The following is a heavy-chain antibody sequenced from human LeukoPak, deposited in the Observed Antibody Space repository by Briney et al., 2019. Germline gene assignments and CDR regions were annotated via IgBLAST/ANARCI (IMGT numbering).Heavy chain of an antibody. J-gene: IGHJ4*02. CDR1: GYTFTGYY. D-gene: IGHD6-6*01. CDR3: ARDRTAARLRDFDY. V-gene: IGHV1-2*02. CDR2: INPNSGGT. Sequence: ASVKVSCKASGYTFTGYYMHWVRQAPGQGLEWMGWINPNSGGTNYAQKFQGRATMTRDTSISTAYMELSRLRSDDTAVYYCARDRTAARLRDFDYWGQGTLVTVSS.